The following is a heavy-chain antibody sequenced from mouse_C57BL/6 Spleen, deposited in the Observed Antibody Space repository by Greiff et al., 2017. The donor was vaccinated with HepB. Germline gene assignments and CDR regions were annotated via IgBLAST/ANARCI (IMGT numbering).Heavy chain of an antibody. D-gene: IGHD2-5*01. V-gene: IGHV1-62-2*01. J-gene: IGHJ3*01. Sequence: VKLQQSGAELVKPGASVKLSCKASGYTFTEYTIHWVKQRSGQGLEWIGWFYPGSGSIKYNEKFKDKATLTADKSSSTVYMELSRLTSEDSAVYFCARHEDPYSNYVAWFDYWGQGTLVTVSA. CDR3: ARHEDPYSNYVAWFDY. CDR1: GYTFTEYT. CDR2: FYPGSGSI.